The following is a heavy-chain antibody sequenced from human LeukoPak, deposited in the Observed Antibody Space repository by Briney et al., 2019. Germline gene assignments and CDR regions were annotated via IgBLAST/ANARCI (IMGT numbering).Heavy chain of an antibody. CDR1: GFTFSNYW. CDR3: AKDLDAGDRLRGVDY. J-gene: IGHJ4*02. Sequence: GGSLRLSCAASGFTFSNYWMGWVRQAPGKGLEWVANIKTDGYDKYYADSVKGRFTISRDNSKNTLYLQTNSLRAEDTAVYYCAKDLDAGDRLRGVDYWGQGTLVTVSS. D-gene: IGHD3-16*01. V-gene: IGHV3-7*03. CDR2: IKTDGYDK.